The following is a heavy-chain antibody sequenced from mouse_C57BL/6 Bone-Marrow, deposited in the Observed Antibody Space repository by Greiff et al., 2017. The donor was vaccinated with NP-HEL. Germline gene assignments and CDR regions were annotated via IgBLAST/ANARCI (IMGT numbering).Heavy chain of an antibody. D-gene: IGHD3-2*02. Sequence: QVQLQQPGAELVMPGASVKLSCKASGYTFTSYWMHWVKQRPGQGLEWIGEIDPSDSYTNYNQKFKGKSTLTVDKSSSTAYMQLSSLTSEDSAVYYCARVAQATDYWGQGTSVTVSS. J-gene: IGHJ4*01. V-gene: IGHV1-69*01. CDR2: IDPSDSYT. CDR3: ARVAQATDY. CDR1: GYTFTSYW.